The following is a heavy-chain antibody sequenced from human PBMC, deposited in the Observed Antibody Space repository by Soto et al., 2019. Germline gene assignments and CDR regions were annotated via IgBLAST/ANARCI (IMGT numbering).Heavy chain of an antibody. CDR3: ARDKYYDFLSGYYPGPGDYSGMDV. CDR2: ISAYNGNT. V-gene: IGHV1-18*01. CDR1: GYTFTSYG. Sequence: ASVKVSCKASGYTFTSYGISWVRQAPGQGLEWMGWISAYNGNTNYAQKLQGRVTMTTDTSTSTAYMELRSLRSDDTAVYYCARDKYYDFLSGYYPGPGDYSGMDVWGQGTTVTVSS. J-gene: IGHJ6*02. D-gene: IGHD3-3*01.